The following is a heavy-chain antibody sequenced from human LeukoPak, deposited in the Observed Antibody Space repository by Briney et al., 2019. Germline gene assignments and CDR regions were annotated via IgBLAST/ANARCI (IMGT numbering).Heavy chain of an antibody. CDR2: INHSGST. CDR3: ARGKAYSGSYYGIFDY. V-gene: IGHV4-34*01. D-gene: IGHD1-26*01. CDR1: GGSFSGYY. Sequence: PSETLSLTCAVYGGSFSGYYWSWIRQPPGKGLEWIGEINHSGSTNYNPSLKSRVTISVDTSKNQFSLKLSSVTAADTAVYYCARGKAYSGSYYGIFDYWGQGTLVTVSS. J-gene: IGHJ4*02.